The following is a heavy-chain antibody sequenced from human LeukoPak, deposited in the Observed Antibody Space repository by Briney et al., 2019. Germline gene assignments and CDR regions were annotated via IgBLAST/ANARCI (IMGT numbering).Heavy chain of an antibody. D-gene: IGHD4-11*01. V-gene: IGHV4-38-2*01. CDR3: ARLMWYSNYDFDY. Sequence: SETLSLTCAVSGYSISSGYYGGWIRQPPGKGLEWIGSIYHSGSTYYNPSLKSRVTISVDTSKNQFSLKLSSVTAADTAVYYCARLMWYSNYDFDYWGQGTLVTVSS. J-gene: IGHJ4*02. CDR1: GYSISSGYY. CDR2: IYHSGST.